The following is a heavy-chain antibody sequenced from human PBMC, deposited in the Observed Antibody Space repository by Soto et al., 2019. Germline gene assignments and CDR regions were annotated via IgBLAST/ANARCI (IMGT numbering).Heavy chain of an antibody. J-gene: IGHJ5*02. CDR3: ARGVPGIAHPQKTQRGNWFDP. CDR1: GGSISSYY. V-gene: IGHV4-4*07. CDR2: IYSGGSS. Sequence: ASETLSLTCTVSGGSISSYYWSWIRQPAGKGLEWIGHIYSGGSSDYNPSLKSRVTMSVDTSKNQFSLKVRSVTAADTAVYYCARGVPGIAHPQKTQRGNWFDPWGQGTLVTVSS. D-gene: IGHD6-13*01.